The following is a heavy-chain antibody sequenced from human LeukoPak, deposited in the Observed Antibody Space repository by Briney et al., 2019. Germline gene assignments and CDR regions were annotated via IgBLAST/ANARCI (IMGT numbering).Heavy chain of an antibody. CDR1: GYNFLTSW. CDR2: IYPTDSDT. V-gene: IGHV5-51*01. D-gene: IGHD1-1*01. CDR3: ALRSGNDDAYDF. Sequence: GESLKISCKGSGYNFLTSWIGWVRQMPGKGLEWMGIIYPTDSDTRFSTSFQGQVTISVDKSITTAYLQWSSLEASDTAIYYCALRSGNDDAYDFWGQGTMVTVSS. J-gene: IGHJ3*01.